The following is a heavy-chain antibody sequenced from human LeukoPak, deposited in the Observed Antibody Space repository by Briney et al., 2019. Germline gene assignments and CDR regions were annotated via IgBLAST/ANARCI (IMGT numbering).Heavy chain of an antibody. J-gene: IGHJ4*02. D-gene: IGHD5-18*01. CDR3: ARVERGYSYGHFDY. CDR2: IYYSGST. V-gene: IGHV4-39*01. Sequence: PSETLSLTCTVSGGSISSSSYYWGWIRQPPGKGLEWIGSIYYSGSTYYNPSLKSRVTISVDTSKNQFSLKLSSVTAADTAVYYCARVERGYSYGHFDYWGQGTLVTVSS. CDR1: GGSISSSSYY.